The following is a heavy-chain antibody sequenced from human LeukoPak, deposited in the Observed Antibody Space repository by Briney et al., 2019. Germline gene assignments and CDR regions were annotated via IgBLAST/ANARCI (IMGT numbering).Heavy chain of an antibody. V-gene: IGHV3-23*01. CDR1: GFTFTSYS. J-gene: IGHJ4*02. Sequence: GGSLRLSCLTSGFTFTSYSMNWVRQAPGKGLEWVSTISGGGGSTYYADSVKGRFTISRDNSKNTLYLQVNSLRAEDTAVYYCAKGGKWDVTPFDYWGQGTLVTVSS. CDR3: AKGGKWDVTPFDY. D-gene: IGHD1-26*01. CDR2: ISGGGGST.